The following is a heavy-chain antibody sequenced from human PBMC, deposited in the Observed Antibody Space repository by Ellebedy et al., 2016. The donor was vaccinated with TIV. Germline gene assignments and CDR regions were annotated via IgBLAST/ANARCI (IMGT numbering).Heavy chain of an antibody. V-gene: IGHV3-23*01. J-gene: IGHJ3*02. D-gene: IGHD5-18*01. Sequence: GESLKTSCAASGLTFSTYGMSWVRQAPGKGLEWVSGISDRGGSAHYADSVKGRFTVSRDNSRKTLDLQMNNLKAGDTAIYYCAKALSWIQPHLGAYEIWGQGTMVTVSS. CDR2: ISDRGGSA. CDR1: GLTFSTYG. CDR3: AKALSWIQPHLGAYEI.